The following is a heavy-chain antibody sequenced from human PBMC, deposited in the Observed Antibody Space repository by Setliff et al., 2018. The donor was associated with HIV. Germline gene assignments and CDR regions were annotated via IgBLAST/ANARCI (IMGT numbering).Heavy chain of an antibody. D-gene: IGHD3-10*01. CDR1: GYTLSEYY. J-gene: IGHJ4*02. V-gene: IGHV1-69-2*01. CDR2: IDPEDGET. CDR3: ATFLFRDSTDPYYRPPGDFPLYYFDY. Sequence: ASVKVSCKASGYTLSEYYMHWVQQAPGKGLEWMGRIDPEDGETLYAEKFRGRVTMTADMSTNTAYLELGSLRSEDTAVYYCATFLFRDSTDPYYRPPGDFPLYYFDYWVQGTLVTVSS.